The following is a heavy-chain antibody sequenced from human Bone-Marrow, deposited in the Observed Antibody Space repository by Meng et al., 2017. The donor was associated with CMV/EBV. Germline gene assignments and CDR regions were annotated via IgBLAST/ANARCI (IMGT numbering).Heavy chain of an antibody. CDR1: GFTFSSYG. D-gene: IGHD2-2*03. J-gene: IGHJ6*02. CDR2: IRYDGSNK. V-gene: IGHV3-30*02. Sequence: GESLKISCAASGFTFSSYGMHWVRQAPGKGLEWVAFIRYDGSNKYYADSVKGRFTISRDNAKNSLYLQMNSLRAEDTAVYYCARDFLGYCSSTSCLSGYYYYGMDVWGQGTTVTVSS. CDR3: ARDFLGYCSSTSCLSGYYYYGMDV.